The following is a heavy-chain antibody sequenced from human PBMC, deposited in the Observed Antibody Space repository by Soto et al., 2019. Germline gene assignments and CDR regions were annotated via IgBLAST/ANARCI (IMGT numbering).Heavy chain of an antibody. V-gene: IGHV3-30*18. CDR2: ISYDGSNK. Sequence: QVQLVESGGGVVQPGRSLRLSCAASGFTFSSYGMHWVRQAPGKGLEWVAVISYDGSNKYYAGSVKGRFTISRDNSKNTLYLQMNSLRAEDTAVYYCAKILQLGDYAYYYYGMDVWGQGTTVTVSS. CDR1: GFTFSSYG. D-gene: IGHD4-17*01. J-gene: IGHJ6*02. CDR3: AKILQLGDYAYYYYGMDV.